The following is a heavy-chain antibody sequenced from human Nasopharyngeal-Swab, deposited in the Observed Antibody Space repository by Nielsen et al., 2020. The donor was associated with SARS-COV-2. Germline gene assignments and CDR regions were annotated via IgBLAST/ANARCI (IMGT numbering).Heavy chain of an antibody. V-gene: IGHV3-21*01. J-gene: IGHJ4*02. D-gene: IGHD3-10*01. CDR2: ISSSSSYI. CDR1: GFTFSSYS. CDR3: ARDPFSGY. Sequence: GESLKISCAASGFTFSSYSMNWVRQAPGKGLEWVSSISSSSSYIYYADSVKGRFTISRDNAKNSLYLQMNSLRAEDTAGYYCARDPFSGYWGQGTLVTVAS.